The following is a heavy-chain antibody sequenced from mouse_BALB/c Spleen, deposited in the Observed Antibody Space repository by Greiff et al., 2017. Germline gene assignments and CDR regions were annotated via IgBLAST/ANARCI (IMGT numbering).Heavy chain of an antibody. CDR2: INPGSGYT. CDR3: ASGTAKALDD. J-gene: IGHJ4*01. CDR1: GYSFTGYW. D-gene: IGHD3-3*01. V-gene: IGHV1-42*01. Sequence: VQLQQSGPELVRPGASVKISCKASGYSFTGYWLDWVKQSPGNRLEWIGDINPGSGYTNYNQKFKGKATLTVDTSSSTAYMQLSSLTSEDSAVYYCASGTAKALDDWGQGTTVTVSS.